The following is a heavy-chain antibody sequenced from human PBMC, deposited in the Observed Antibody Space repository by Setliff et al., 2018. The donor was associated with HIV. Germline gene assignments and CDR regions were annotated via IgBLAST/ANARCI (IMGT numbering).Heavy chain of an antibody. CDR3: ASFYGDYGY. Sequence: GGSLRLSCAASGFTFSNSWMHWVRQAPGKGLVWVSRINTDGSSATYADSVKGRFTVSRDNANNLLFLQMNNLRDEDTAVYYCASFYGDYGYWGPGTLVTVSS. CDR2: INTDGSSA. CDR1: GFTFSNSW. V-gene: IGHV3-74*03. J-gene: IGHJ4*02. D-gene: IGHD3-10*01.